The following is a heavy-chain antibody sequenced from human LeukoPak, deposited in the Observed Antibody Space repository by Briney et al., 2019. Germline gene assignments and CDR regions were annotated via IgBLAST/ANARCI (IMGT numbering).Heavy chain of an antibody. V-gene: IGHV6-1*01. CDR3: ARHRQAGTSHAVDY. Sequence: SQTLSLTCAISGDGVSSNSAAWNWIRQSPSRGLEWLGRTYYKSKWYNDYAVSVKSRITINPDTSKNQFSLQLNSVTPEDTAVYYCARHRQAGTSHAVDYWGQGILVTVSS. J-gene: IGHJ4*02. D-gene: IGHD1-7*01. CDR1: GDGVSSNSAA. CDR2: TYYKSKWYN.